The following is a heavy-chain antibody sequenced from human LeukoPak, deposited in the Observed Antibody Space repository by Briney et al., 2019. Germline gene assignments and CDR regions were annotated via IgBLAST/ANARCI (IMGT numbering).Heavy chain of an antibody. CDR1: GGSVTSYY. CDR2: ISSSETT. V-gene: IGHV4-59*02. Sequence: KPSETLSLTCSVSGGSVTSYYWNWVRQTPGKGLEWIGYISSSETTDYGPSFKSRVTMSLDTSKNQFSLKLSSVTAADTAVYYCARVSSSWYQDWYFDLWGRGTLVTVSS. J-gene: IGHJ2*01. D-gene: IGHD6-13*01. CDR3: ARVSSSWYQDWYFDL.